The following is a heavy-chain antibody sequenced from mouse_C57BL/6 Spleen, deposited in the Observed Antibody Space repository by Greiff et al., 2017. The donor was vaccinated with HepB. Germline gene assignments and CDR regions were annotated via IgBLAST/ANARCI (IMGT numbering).Heavy chain of an antibody. CDR2: INPNNGGT. CDR3: ARGGHYYGSSYFDY. CDR1: GYTFTDYN. J-gene: IGHJ2*01. V-gene: IGHV1-22*01. Sequence: VQLQQSGPELVKPGASVKMSCKASGYTFTDYNMHWVKQSHGKSLEWIGYINPNNGGTSFNQKFKGKATLPVNKSSSTAYMELRSLTSEDSAVYYCARGGHYYGSSYFDYWGQGTTLTVSS. D-gene: IGHD1-1*01.